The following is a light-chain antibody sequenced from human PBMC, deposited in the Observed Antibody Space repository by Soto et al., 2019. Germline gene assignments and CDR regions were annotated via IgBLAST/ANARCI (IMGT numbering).Light chain of an antibody. CDR2: SAS. J-gene: IGKJ4*01. Sequence: IQRTQSQSALSASVGDRVTITSRASQGVSDDVGWYQQKPGKAPKLFIYSASTLQRGVPSRFIGSGSGTDFTLTISGLQPEDFATYSCLQESNYPLTFGGGTSVQI. CDR3: LQESNYPLT. V-gene: IGKV1-6*01. CDR1: QGVSDD.